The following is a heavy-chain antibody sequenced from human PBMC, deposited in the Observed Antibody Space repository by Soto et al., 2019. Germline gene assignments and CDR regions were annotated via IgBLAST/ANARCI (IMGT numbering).Heavy chain of an antibody. J-gene: IGHJ4*02. CDR1: GFSLSATGAG. V-gene: IGHV2-5*02. CDR2: IYWDDDT. Sequence: QITLKESGPTLVRPTQTLTLTCTFSGFSLSATGAGVAWIRQPPGKALAWLALIYWDDDTFYSQSLKTRLTITKDTSKNQVVLTMTNLDPADTATYYCAHCGPEGSFDSWGLGTLVTVSS. CDR3: AHCGPEGSFDS.